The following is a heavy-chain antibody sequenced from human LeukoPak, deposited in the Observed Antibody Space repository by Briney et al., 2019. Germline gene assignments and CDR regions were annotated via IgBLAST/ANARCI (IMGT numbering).Heavy chain of an antibody. D-gene: IGHD3-16*02. CDR3: ARSLSSRFSGPRRPYYFDS. V-gene: IGHV3-23*01. CDR2: ISGSGGST. J-gene: IGHJ4*02. Sequence: GGSLRLSCAASGFTFSSYAMSWVRQAPGKGLEWVSAISGSGGSTYYADSVKGRSAISTDNSKNTLYLQMNSLRAEDTAVYYCARSLSSRFSGPRRPYYFDSWGQGTLVTVSS. CDR1: GFTFSSYA.